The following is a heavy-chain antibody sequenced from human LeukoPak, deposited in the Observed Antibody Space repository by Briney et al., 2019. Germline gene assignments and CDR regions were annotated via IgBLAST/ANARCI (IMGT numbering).Heavy chain of an antibody. V-gene: IGHV1-2*02. J-gene: IGHJ4*02. CDR3: ARVADYGGNRLVY. D-gene: IGHD4-23*01. Sequence: ASVKVSCKASGYTFTRYYMHWVRQAPGQGLEWMGWINPNSGGTNYAQKFQGRVTMTRDTSISTAYMELSRLRSDDTAVYYCARVADYGGNRLVYWGQGTLVTVSS. CDR1: GYTFTRYY. CDR2: INPNSGGT.